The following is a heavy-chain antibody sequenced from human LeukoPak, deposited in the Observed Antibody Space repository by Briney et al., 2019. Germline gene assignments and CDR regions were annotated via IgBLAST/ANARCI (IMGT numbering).Heavy chain of an antibody. CDR2: IKPDGSGE. V-gene: IGHV3-7*03. CDR1: GLTSSNYW. Sequence: GGSLRLSCVASGLTSSNYWMYWVRRAPGKGLEGVANIKPDGSGESYADSVKGRFTISKDNAENSLFLQMNSLRPEDTAVYYCGACNGIDYWGQGALVTVSS. D-gene: IGHD2-8*01. CDR3: GACNGIDY. J-gene: IGHJ4*02.